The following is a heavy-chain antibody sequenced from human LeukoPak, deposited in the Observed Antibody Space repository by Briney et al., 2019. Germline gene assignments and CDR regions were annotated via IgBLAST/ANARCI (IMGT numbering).Heavy chain of an antibody. J-gene: IGHJ4*02. Sequence: SETLSLTCTVSGGSISSSSYYWGWIRQPPGKGLEWIGSIYYSGSTYYNPSLKSRATISVDTSKNQFSLKLSSVTAADTAVYYCARHRARRPQLRYFDWSIPYYFDYWGQGTLVTVSS. CDR3: ARHRARRPQLRYFDWSIPYYFDY. CDR2: IYYSGST. V-gene: IGHV4-39*01. D-gene: IGHD3-9*01. CDR1: GGSISSSSYY.